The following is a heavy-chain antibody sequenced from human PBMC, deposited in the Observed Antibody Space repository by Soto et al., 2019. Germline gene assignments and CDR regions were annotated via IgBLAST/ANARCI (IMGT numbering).Heavy chain of an antibody. CDR1: GFTFTSSA. Sequence: GASVKVSCKASGFTFTSSAVQWVRQARGQRLEWIGWIVVGSGNTNYAQKFQERVTITRDMSTSTAYMELSSLRSEDTAVYYCAGDQIAVAHDAFDIWGQGTMVTVSS. V-gene: IGHV1-58*01. J-gene: IGHJ3*02. CDR2: IVVGSGNT. CDR3: AGDQIAVAHDAFDI. D-gene: IGHD6-19*01.